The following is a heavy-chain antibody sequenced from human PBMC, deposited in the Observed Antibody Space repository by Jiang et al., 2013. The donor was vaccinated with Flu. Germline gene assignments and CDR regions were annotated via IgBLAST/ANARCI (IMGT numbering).Heavy chain of an antibody. Sequence: GPGLVRPSGTLSLTCDVSGGSITSDWWSWVRQPPGKGLEWIGETSHSGDTIYNPSLKSRLSLSLDRSKNQFSLRLTSVTAADTAIYYCARFVNGNYSRQIDSYIYYFDSWGQGALVTVSS. CDR1: GGSITSDW. CDR2: TSHSGDT. D-gene: IGHD5-24*01. J-gene: IGHJ4*02. V-gene: IGHV4-4*02. CDR3: ARFVNGNYSRQIDSYIYYFDS.